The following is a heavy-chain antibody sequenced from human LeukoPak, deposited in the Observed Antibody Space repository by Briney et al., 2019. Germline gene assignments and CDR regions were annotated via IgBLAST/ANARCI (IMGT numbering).Heavy chain of an antibody. CDR2: INHSGST. V-gene: IGHV4-34*01. D-gene: IGHD5-12*01. CDR3: ARTSSGYGNYFDY. J-gene: IGHJ4*02. Sequence: SETLSLTCAVYGGSFSGYYWSWIRQPPGKGLEWIGEINHSGSTNYNPSLKSRVTISVDTSKNQFSLKLSSVTAADTAVYYCARTSSGYGNYFDYWGQGTLVNVSS. CDR1: GGSFSGYY.